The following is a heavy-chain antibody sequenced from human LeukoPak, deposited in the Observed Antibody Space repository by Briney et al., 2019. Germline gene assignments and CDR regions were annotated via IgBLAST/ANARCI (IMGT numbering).Heavy chain of an antibody. CDR3: ARAPDDYDFWSGPFDY. D-gene: IGHD3-3*01. J-gene: IGHJ4*02. Sequence: ASVRVSCKTSGYTXSNFGINFVRQAPGQGLEWMGWISAYSGNTNYAQNLHGRVTMTPDTSTCTAYMELRSQRSDDTAMYYCARAPDDYDFWSGPFDYWGRGTLVTVSS. V-gene: IGHV1-18*01. CDR1: GYTXSNFG. CDR2: ISAYSGNT.